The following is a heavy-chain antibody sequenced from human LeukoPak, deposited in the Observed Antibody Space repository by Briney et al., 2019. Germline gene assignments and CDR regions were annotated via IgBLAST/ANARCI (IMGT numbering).Heavy chain of an antibody. CDR2: IYYSGST. V-gene: IGHV4-39*01. CDR3: ARRPHSGWSDY. D-gene: IGHD6-19*01. J-gene: IGHJ4*02. Sequence: SETLSLTCTVSGDSISSSSYYWGWVRQPPGKGLEWIGSIYYSGSTYYNPSLKSRVTISVDTSKNQFSLKLSSVTAADTAVYYCARRPHSGWSDYRGQGTLVTVSS. CDR1: GDSISSSSYY.